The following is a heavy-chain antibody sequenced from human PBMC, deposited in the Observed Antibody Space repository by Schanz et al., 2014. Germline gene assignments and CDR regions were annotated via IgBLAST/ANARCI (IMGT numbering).Heavy chain of an antibody. CDR1: GFTASSHS. Sequence: EVQLVESGGGLVKPGGSLRLSCGVSGFTASSHSMNWVRQAPGKGLEWVSSISSRSSHIYYADSVKGRFTISRDNSKNLLYLQMNSLRAEDTAVYYCARGGFGEVSYFDYWGQGTLVTVSS. J-gene: IGHJ4*02. CDR2: ISSRSSHI. D-gene: IGHD3-10*01. V-gene: IGHV3-21*02. CDR3: ARGGFGEVSYFDY.